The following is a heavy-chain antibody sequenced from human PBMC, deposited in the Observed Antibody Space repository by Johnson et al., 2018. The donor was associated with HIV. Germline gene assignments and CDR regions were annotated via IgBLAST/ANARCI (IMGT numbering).Heavy chain of an antibody. J-gene: IGHJ3*01. CDR2: IKTKADGGTT. CDR1: GFSFSNTW. CDR3: TTDLIVVIPIGAFDV. V-gene: IGHV3-15*01. Sequence: VQLVVFGGSLVKPGGSLRLSCAASGFSFSNTWMSWVRQAPGKGLEWVARIKTKADGGTTDYAAPVKGRFTISREDSKNTVYLQMNGLKIEDTAVYYCTTDLIVVIPIGAFDVWGQGTMVTVS. D-gene: IGHD3-16*01.